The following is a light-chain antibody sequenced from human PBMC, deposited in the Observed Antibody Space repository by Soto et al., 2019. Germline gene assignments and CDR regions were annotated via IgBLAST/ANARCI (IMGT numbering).Light chain of an antibody. CDR2: TTS. J-gene: IGKJ2*01. CDR1: QNIFFY. Sequence: ICRASQNIFFYLNWYKPRPGTDHNLLIYTTSNLQGGVPSRFSGSGSGTDFTLTISRLQPEDFATYYCQHSYSSPTFGRGTKVDI. CDR3: QHSYSSPT. V-gene: IGKV1-39*01.